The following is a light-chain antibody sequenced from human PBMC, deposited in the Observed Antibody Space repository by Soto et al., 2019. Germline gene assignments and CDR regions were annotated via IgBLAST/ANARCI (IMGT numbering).Light chain of an antibody. V-gene: IGLV7-46*01. CDR1: TGPVTSGHY. CDR2: DTD. Sequence: QTVVTQEPSVTVSPGGTVTLTCDSSTGPVTSGHYPYWFQQKPGQAPTTLIFDTDKRHSWTPARFSGALLGGKAALTLSGAQPDDEAEYYCLLSYHGGPYVFGTGTKVTVL. CDR3: LLSYHGGPYV. J-gene: IGLJ1*01.